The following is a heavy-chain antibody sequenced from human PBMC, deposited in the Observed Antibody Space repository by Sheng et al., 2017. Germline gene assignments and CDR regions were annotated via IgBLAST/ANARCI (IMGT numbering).Heavy chain of an antibody. J-gene: IGHJ3*02. CDR3: ARGRRYYYDSSGYYYVNSREDDAFDI. D-gene: IGHD3-22*01. CDR1: GGSFSGYY. V-gene: IGHV4-34*01. CDR2: SIIVEAP. Sequence: QVQLQQWGAGLLKPSETLSLTCAVYGGSFSGYYWSWIRQPPREGGVEWDWGKSIIVEAPTTTRPSKSRVTISVDTSKNQXSLKLSSVTAADTAVYYCARGRRYYYDSSGYYYVNSREDDAFDIWGQGTMVTVSS.